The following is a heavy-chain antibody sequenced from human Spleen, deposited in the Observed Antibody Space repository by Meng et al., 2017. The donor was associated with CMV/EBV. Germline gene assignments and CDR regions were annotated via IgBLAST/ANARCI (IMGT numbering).Heavy chain of an antibody. D-gene: IGHD2-15*01. CDR3: VRGSHDPYQGLYDIV. Sequence: SGGSFRSYIINWVRQAPGHGLEWMGRINPFVGAATYTQKIQGRVSITADISTNTTYMDLDSLTSDDTAVYYCVRGSHDPYQGLYDIVWGQGTLVTVSS. CDR2: INPFVGAA. J-gene: IGHJ4*02. V-gene: IGHV1-69*08. CDR1: GGSFRSYI.